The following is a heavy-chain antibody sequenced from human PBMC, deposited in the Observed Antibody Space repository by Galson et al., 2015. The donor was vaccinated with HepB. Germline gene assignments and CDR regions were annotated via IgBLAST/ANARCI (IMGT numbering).Heavy chain of an antibody. CDR1: GFTFKDAH. CDR2: IYSGGST. Sequence: SLRLSCAASGFTFKDAHMNWVRQGPGKGLEWVSVIYSGGSTYYADSVKGRFTISRDNSKNTLYLQMNSLRAEDTAVYYCARLMITFGGVIVSYYYGMDVWGQGTTVTVSS. CDR3: ARLMITFGGVIVSYYYGMDV. V-gene: IGHV3-53*01. J-gene: IGHJ6*02. D-gene: IGHD3-16*02.